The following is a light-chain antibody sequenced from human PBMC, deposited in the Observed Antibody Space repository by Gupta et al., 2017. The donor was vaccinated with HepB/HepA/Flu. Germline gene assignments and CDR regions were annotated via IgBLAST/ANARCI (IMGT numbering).Light chain of an antibody. V-gene: IGKV1-27*01. Sequence: DIQMTQSPASLSASVGDRVTITCRASHDVGTYLAWYRQKPGKGPEVLIFAASTLQSGVPSSFSGSGSGTYFTLTISNLQPDDFATYYCQNDNSVPFTFGHGTTLDIK. J-gene: IGKJ3*01. CDR1: HDVGTY. CDR2: AAS. CDR3: QNDNSVPFT.